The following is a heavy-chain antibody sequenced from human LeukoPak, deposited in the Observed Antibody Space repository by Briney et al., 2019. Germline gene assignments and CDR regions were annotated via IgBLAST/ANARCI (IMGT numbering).Heavy chain of an antibody. CDR1: GYSISSGYY. CDR3: FTDVYDILTGHYY. CDR2: IYHSGST. J-gene: IGHJ4*02. Sequence: PSETLSLTCTVSGYSISSGYYWGWIRQPPGKGLEWIGSIYHSGSTYYNPSLKSRVTISVDTSKNQFSLKLSSVTAADTAVYYCFTDVYDILTGHYYWGQGTLVTVSS. V-gene: IGHV4-38-2*02. D-gene: IGHD3-9*01.